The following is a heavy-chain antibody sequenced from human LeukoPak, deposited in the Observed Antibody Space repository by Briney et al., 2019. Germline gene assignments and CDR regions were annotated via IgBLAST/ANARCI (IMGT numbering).Heavy chain of an antibody. V-gene: IGHV3-23*01. CDR2: ISGSGGST. J-gene: IGHJ4*02. D-gene: IGHD6-13*01. CDR3: AKDRNLAGYSSWIFDY. CDR1: GFTFSSYA. Sequence: GSLRLSCAASGFTFSSYALSWVRQAPGKGLEWVSAISGSGGSTYYADSVKGRFTISRDNSKNTLYLQMNSLRAEDTAVYYCAKDRNLAGYSSWIFDYWGQGTLVTVSS.